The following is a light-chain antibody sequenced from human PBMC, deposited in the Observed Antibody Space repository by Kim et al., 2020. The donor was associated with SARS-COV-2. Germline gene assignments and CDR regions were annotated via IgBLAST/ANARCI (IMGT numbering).Light chain of an antibody. Sequence: VGDRGTRTGRERRDINNFLGWLQQKPGEAPKRLIHAASSVQSGVPSRFSGSGSGTEFTLTISSLQPEDFATYYREQYATFPRTFGQGTKVDIK. V-gene: IGKV1-17*03. CDR1: RDINNF. J-gene: IGKJ1*01. CDR2: AAS. CDR3: EQYATFPRT.